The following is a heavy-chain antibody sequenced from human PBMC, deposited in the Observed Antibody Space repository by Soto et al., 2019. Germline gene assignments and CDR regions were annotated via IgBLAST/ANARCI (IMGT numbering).Heavy chain of an antibody. V-gene: IGHV1-18*04. J-gene: IGHJ4*02. Sequence: GXSAKVSFKASCYTFTSYGISWVRQAPGQGLEWMGWISAYNGNTNYAQKLQGRVTMTTDTSTSTAYMELRSLRSDDTAVYYCARDQVATSLHFDYWGQGNLVTVYS. CDR3: ARDQVATSLHFDY. CDR1: CYTFTSYG. D-gene: IGHD5-12*01. CDR2: ISAYNGNT.